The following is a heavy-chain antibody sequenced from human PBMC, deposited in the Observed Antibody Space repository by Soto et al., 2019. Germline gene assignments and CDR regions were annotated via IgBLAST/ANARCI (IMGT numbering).Heavy chain of an antibody. Sequence: ASVKVSCKASGYIFTSYAIHWVRQAPEQRLEWMGWINAGNGNTKIPQKFQGRVTITRDTSASTAYMELSSLRSEDTAVYYCARGAATKIVVVMYDALEIWGQGTMVTVSS. D-gene: IGHD3-22*01. CDR3: ARGAATKIVVVMYDALEI. CDR2: INAGNGNT. CDR1: GYIFTSYA. V-gene: IGHV1-3*01. J-gene: IGHJ3*02.